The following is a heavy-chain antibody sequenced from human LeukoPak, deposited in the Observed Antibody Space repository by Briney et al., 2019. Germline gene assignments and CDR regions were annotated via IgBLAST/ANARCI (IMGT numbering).Heavy chain of an antibody. D-gene: IGHD4-11*01. J-gene: IGHJ4*02. CDR1: GYTFTSYY. CDR3: AKGSVTTTPTTEYSDY. Sequence: ASVKVSCKASGYTFTSYYMHWVRQAPGQGLEWMGIINPSGGSTSHAQKFQGRVTMTRDTSTSTVYMELSSLTSEDTAVYYCAKGSVTTTPTTEYSDYWGQGTLVTVSS. CDR2: INPSGGST. V-gene: IGHV1-46*01.